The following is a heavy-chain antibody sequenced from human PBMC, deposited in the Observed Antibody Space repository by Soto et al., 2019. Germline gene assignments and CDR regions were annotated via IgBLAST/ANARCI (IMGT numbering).Heavy chain of an antibody. CDR1: GGSISSYY. V-gene: IGHV4-59*01. Sequence: LSLTCTVSGGSISSYYWSWIRQPPGKGLEWIGYIYYSGSTNYNPSLKSRVTISVDTSKNQFSLKLSSVTAADTAVYYCARDAYGKDYWGQGTLVTVSS. J-gene: IGHJ4*02. CDR3: ARDAYGKDY. CDR2: IYYSGST. D-gene: IGHD3-16*01.